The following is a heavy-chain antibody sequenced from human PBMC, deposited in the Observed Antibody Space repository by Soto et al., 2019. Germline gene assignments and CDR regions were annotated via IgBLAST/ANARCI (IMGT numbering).Heavy chain of an antibody. J-gene: IGHJ4*02. CDR1: GFTFDSYD. CDR3: ARGATTGSFLFDY. Sequence: EVQLVESGGGLVRPGGSLRLSCAASGFTFDSYDMHWVRQAAGKPLEWVSSIGTVGDTYYQDSVKGRFTFSRDNGKSSLSLQMNSLRVEDTAIYFCARGATTGSFLFDYWGQGMLVAVSS. CDR2: IGTVGDT. D-gene: IGHD1-26*01. V-gene: IGHV3-13*01.